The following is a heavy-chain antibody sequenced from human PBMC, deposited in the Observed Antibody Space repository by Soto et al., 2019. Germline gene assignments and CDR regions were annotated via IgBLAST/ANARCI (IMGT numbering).Heavy chain of an antibody. V-gene: IGHV1-2*04. D-gene: IGHD2-8*02. J-gene: IGHJ3*02. CDR3: ARAGAGDGFDI. Sequence: ASVKVSCKASGYTFTGYYMHWVRQAPGQGLEWMGWINHNIGGTNYAQKFQGWVTMTWDTSISPAYMELSRLRSGDTAVDYCARAGAGDGFDIWGQGTMVTVSS. CDR1: GYTFTGYY. CDR2: INHNIGGT.